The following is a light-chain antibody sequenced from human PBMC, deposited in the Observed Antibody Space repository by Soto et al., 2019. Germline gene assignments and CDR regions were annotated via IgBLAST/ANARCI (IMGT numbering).Light chain of an antibody. V-gene: IGKV3-20*01. CDR1: QSLSSTY. J-gene: IGKJ4*01. Sequence: EIVLTQSPGTLSLSPGERATLSCRASQSLSSTYLAWYQQKPGQAPRLLIYGASSRATGIPDRFIGSGSATGFTLTISRLEPEDFAVYHCQQYGNSPPTFGGGTKVEI. CDR3: QQYGNSPPT. CDR2: GAS.